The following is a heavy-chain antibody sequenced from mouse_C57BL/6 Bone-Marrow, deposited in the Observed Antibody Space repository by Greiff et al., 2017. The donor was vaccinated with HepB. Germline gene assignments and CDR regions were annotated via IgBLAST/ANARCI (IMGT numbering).Heavy chain of an antibody. CDR3: TRTFFYYFDY. V-gene: IGHV1-15*01. CDR1: GYTFTDYE. CDR2: IDPETGGT. J-gene: IGHJ2*01. Sequence: QVHVKQSGAELVRPGASVTLSCKASGYTFTDYEMHWVKQTPVHGLEWIGAIDPETGGTAYNQKFKGKAILTADKSSSTAYMELRSLTSEDSAVYYCTRTFFYYFDYWGQGTTLTVSS.